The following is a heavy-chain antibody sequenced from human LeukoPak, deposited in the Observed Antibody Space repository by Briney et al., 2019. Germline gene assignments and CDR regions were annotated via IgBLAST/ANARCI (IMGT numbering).Heavy chain of an antibody. V-gene: IGHV1-18*01. Sequence: SVKLSCKASGYTFTSYGISWVRHAPGQALGWMGWISDYNGNTNYAQKLQGRVTMTTDTSTSRGYMELRSLGSDDTAVYNCARDLVGANPTDSWGQGTLVTVSS. CDR2: ISDYNGNT. CDR3: ARDLVGANPTDS. D-gene: IGHD1-26*01. J-gene: IGHJ4*02. CDR1: GYTFTSYG.